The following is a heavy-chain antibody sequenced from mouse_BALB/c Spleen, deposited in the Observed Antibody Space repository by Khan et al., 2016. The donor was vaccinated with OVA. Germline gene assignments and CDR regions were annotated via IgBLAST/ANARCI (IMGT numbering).Heavy chain of an antibody. CDR3: ARGAYYRYDGYFDV. Sequence: EVQLQQSGPELVKPGASVKISCKTSGYTFTEYTMHWVKQSHGKSLEWIGGIIPNNGGTNYNQKFMVKATLTVDKSYSTAYMELRSLTSEDSAVYYCARGAYYRYDGYFDVWGAGTTVTGSS. CDR1: GYTFTEYT. D-gene: IGHD2-14*01. V-gene: IGHV1-18*01. CDR2: IIPNNGGT. J-gene: IGHJ1*01.